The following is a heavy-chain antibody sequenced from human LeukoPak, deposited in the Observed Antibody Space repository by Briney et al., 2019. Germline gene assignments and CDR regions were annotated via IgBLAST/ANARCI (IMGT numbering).Heavy chain of an antibody. V-gene: IGHV4-39*01. CDR1: GDSISSTTYY. CDR3: ASLPATFDFWSGTFDY. J-gene: IGHJ4*02. CDR2: IYYSGST. Sequence: PSEALSLTCTASGDSISSTTYYWGWIRQPPGKGLEWIGSIYYSGSTYYNPSLKSRVTISVDTSKNQFSLKLSSVTAADTAVYYCASLPATFDFWSGTFDYWGQGTLVTVSS. D-gene: IGHD3-3*01.